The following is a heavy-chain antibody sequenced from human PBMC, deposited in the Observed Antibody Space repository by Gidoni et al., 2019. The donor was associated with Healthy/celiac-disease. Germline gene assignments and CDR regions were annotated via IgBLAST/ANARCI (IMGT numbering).Heavy chain of an antibody. CDR2: IRSKAYGRTT. V-gene: IGHV3-49*05. CDR1: GFTFGAYA. Sequence: EVQLVESGGGLVKPGRSLRLSCTASGFTFGAYAMSWFRQAPGKGLEWVVFIRSKAYGRTTEYAASVKVRFTISRDDSKSIAYLQMNSLKTEDTAVYYCTRARITMIVVNSDAFDIWGQGTMVTVSS. J-gene: IGHJ3*02. D-gene: IGHD3-22*01. CDR3: TRARITMIVVNSDAFDI.